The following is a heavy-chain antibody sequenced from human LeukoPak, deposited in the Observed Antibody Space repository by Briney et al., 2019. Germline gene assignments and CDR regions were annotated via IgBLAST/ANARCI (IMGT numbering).Heavy chain of an antibody. CDR1: GGSIGSYY. CDR2: IYTSGST. CDR3: ARGGRRARYYFDY. J-gene: IGHJ4*02. V-gene: IGHV4-4*07. Sequence: PSETLSLTCTVSGGSIGSYYWSWIRQPAGKGLEWIGRIYTSGSTNYNPSLKSRVTMSVDTSKDQFSLKLSSVTAADTAVYYCARGGRRARYYFDYWGQGTLVTVSS. D-gene: IGHD6-6*01.